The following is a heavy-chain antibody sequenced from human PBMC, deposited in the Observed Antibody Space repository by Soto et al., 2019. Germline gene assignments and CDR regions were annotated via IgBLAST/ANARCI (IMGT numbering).Heavy chain of an antibody. V-gene: IGHV1-69*12. D-gene: IGHD6-13*01. CDR2: IIPIFGTA. CDR3: ARVRCRRRGYHPYCFDP. J-gene: IGHJ5*02. CDR1: GGTFSSYA. Sequence: QVQLVQSGAEVKKPGSSVKVSCKASGGTFSSYAITWVRQAPGQGLEWMGGIIPIFGTANYAQKFQGRVTATVIEPTSTACMELSCLGTGETAVYYCARVRCRRRGYHPYCFDPWGQGTLV.